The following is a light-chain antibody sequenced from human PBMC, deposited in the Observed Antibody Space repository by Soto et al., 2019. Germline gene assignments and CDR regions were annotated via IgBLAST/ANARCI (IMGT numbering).Light chain of an antibody. CDR1: QSVSSSY. J-gene: IGKJ1*01. CDR2: GAS. CDR3: QQYGSSPRT. Sequence: EIVMTQSPATLSVSPGERATLSCRASQSVSSSYLAWYQQKPGQAPRLLIYGASSRATGIPDRFSGSGSGTDLTLTISRLEPEDFAVYYCQQYGSSPRTFGQGTKVDIK. V-gene: IGKV3-20*01.